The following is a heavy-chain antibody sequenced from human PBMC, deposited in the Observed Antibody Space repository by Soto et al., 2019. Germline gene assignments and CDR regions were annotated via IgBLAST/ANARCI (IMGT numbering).Heavy chain of an antibody. CDR3: ARGEAAAGTWDSLWFDP. CDR1: GGSISSGGYY. D-gene: IGHD6-13*01. Sequence: QVQLQESGPGLVKPSQTLSLTCTVSGGSISSGGYYWSWIRQHPGKGLEWIGYIYYSGSTYYNPSLKSRVTISVDPSKNQFSLKLSSVTAADTAVYYCARGEAAAGTWDSLWFDPWGQGTLVTVSS. CDR2: IYYSGST. J-gene: IGHJ5*02. V-gene: IGHV4-31*03.